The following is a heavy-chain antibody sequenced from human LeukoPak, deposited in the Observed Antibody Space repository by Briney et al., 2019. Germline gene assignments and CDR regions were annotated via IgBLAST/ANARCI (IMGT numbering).Heavy chain of an antibody. V-gene: IGHV3-66*02. CDR2: IYGADAA. CDR1: GFNVSSNY. Sequence: GGSMRLSCAASGFNVSSNYMTWIRPAAGKGREWVSLIYGADAAYYAGSVRGGFMISRDNLKNTLFLQMNSLRVEDTAVYYCVTSTGQQFIPYDYWGEGTHVTVSS. CDR3: VTSTGQQFIPYDY. J-gene: IGHJ4*02. D-gene: IGHD6-13*01.